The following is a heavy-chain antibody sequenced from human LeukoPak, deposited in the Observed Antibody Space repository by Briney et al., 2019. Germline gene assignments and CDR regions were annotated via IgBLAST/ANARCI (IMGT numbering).Heavy chain of an antibody. V-gene: IGHV3-48*03. CDR2: ISSSGSTI. J-gene: IGHJ4*02. CDR3: ARGTIAAAGYYYFDY. CDR1: GFTFSNYE. D-gene: IGHD6-13*01. Sequence: GGSLRLSCAASGFTFSNYEMNWVRQAPGKGLEWVSYISSSGSTIYYADSVKGRFTISRDNAKNSLYLQMNSLRAEDTAVYYCARGTIAAAGYYYFDYWGQGTQVTVSS.